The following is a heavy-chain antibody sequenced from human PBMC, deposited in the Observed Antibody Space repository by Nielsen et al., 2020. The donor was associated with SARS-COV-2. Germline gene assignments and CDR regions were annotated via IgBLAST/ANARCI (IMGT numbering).Heavy chain of an antibody. CDR2: IYPGDSDT. CDR1: GYSLTSYW. J-gene: IGHJ4*02. CDR3: ARRGTGTTSGGFDY. V-gene: IGHV5-51*01. Sequence: KVPCKGSGYSLTSYWIGWVCQMPGKGLEWMGIIYPGDSDTRYSPSFQGQVTISADKSISTAYLQWSSLKASDTAMYYCARRGTGTTSGGFDYWGQGTLVTVSS. D-gene: IGHD1-7*01.